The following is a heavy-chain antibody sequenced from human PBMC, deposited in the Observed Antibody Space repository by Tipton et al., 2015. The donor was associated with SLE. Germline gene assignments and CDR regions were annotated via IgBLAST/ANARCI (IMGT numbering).Heavy chain of an antibody. CDR1: GFTFSSYA. J-gene: IGHJ4*02. CDR3: ASRMAGTEFDH. D-gene: IGHD6-19*01. V-gene: IGHV3-23*03. Sequence: SLRLSCAASGFTFSSYAMSWVRQAPGKGLEWVSVIYSGGSTYYADSVKGRFTISRDNSKNTLYLQMNRLRVEDTAVYYCASRMAGTEFDHWGQGTLVTVSS. CDR2: IYSGGST.